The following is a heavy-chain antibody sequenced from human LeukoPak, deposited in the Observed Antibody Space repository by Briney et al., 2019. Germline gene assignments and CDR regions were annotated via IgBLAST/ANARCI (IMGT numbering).Heavy chain of an antibody. CDR2: IYPGDSET. V-gene: IGHV5-51*01. CDR3: ARHEARGRGVTISKRFYGEIDY. Sequence: GESLKISCKGSGYSFTSYWIGWVRQMPGKGLEWMGIIYPGDSETRYSPSFQGQVTISADKSISTAYLQWSSLKASDTAMYYCARHEARGRGVTISKRFYGEIDYWGQGTLVTVSS. CDR1: GYSFTSYW. J-gene: IGHJ4*02. D-gene: IGHD4-17*01.